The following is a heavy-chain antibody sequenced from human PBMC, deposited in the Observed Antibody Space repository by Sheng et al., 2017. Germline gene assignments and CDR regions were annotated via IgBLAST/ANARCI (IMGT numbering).Heavy chain of an antibody. CDR2: IYHSGST. V-gene: IGHV4-38-2*01. Sequence: QVQLQESGPGLVKPSETLSLTCAVSGYSISSGYYWGWIRQPPGKGLEWIGSIYHSGSTYYNPSLKSRVTISVDTSKNQFSLKLSSVTAADTAVYYCASSQWLVAPFDYWGQGTLVTVSS. CDR3: ASSQWLVAPFDY. D-gene: IGHD6-19*01. CDR1: GYSISSGYY. J-gene: IGHJ4*02.